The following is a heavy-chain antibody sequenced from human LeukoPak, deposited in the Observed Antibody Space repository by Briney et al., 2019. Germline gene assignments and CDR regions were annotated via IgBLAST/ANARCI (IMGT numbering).Heavy chain of an antibody. J-gene: IGHJ2*01. CDR1: GFTFSSYS. CDR2: ISSSGSTI. V-gene: IGHV3-48*04. CDR3: ASRHERFGELLGYWYFDL. Sequence: PGGSLRLSCATSGFTFSSYSMNWVRQAPGKGLEWVSYISSSGSTIYYADSVKGRFTISRDNAKNSLYLQMNSLRAEDTAVYYCASRHERFGELLGYWYFDLWGRGTLVTVSS. D-gene: IGHD3-10*01.